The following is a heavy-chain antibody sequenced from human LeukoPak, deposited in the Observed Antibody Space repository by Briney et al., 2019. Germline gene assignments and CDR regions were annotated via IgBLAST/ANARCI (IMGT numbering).Heavy chain of an antibody. CDR1: GFRFNSYG. V-gene: IGHV1-2*06. Sequence: ASVKVSCKASGFRFNSYGISWVRQAPGQGLEWMGRINPNSGGTNYAQKFQGRVTMTRDTSISTAYMELSRLRSDDTAVYYCARAYGSGSPLDYWGQGTLVTVSS. J-gene: IGHJ4*02. D-gene: IGHD3-10*01. CDR3: ARAYGSGSPLDY. CDR2: INPNSGGT.